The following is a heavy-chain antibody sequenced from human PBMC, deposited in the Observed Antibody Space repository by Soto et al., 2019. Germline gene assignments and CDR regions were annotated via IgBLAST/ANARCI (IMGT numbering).Heavy chain of an antibody. J-gene: IGHJ6*03. CDR3: ARSQYCSSTSCLYYYYYMDV. V-gene: IGHV1-69*02. Sequence: QVPLVQSGAEVKKPGSSVKVSCKASGGTFSSYTISWVRQAPGQGLEWMGRIIPILGIANYAQKFQGRVTITADKSTSTAYMELSSLRSEDTAVYYCARSQYCSSTSCLYYYYYMDVWGKGTTVTVSS. CDR1: GGTFSSYT. D-gene: IGHD2-2*01. CDR2: IIPILGIA.